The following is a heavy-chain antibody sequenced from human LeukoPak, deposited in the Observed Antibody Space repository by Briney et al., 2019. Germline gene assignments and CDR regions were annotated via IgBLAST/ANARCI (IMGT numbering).Heavy chain of an antibody. J-gene: IGHJ4*02. Sequence: GGSLTLSCTASGFSVSNNYMTWVRQAPGKGLEWISVIYSDGSKYYADSVKGRFSISRDNSKNTLYLQMNSLRAEDTAVYYCAKDYLFDYWGQGTLVTVSS. CDR3: AKDYLFDY. CDR2: IYSDGSK. V-gene: IGHV3-53*01. CDR1: GFSVSNNY.